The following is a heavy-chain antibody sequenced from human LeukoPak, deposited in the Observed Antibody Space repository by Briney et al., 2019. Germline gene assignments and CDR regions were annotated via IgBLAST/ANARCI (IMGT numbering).Heavy chain of an antibody. J-gene: IGHJ5*02. CDR3: ARDLLYCSGGSCYSNWFDP. CDR1: GYSISSGYY. D-gene: IGHD2-15*01. V-gene: IGHV4-38-2*02. Sequence: PSETLSLTCAVSGYSISSGYYWGWIRQPPGKGLEWIGSIYHSGSTYYNPPLKSRVTISVDTSKNQFSLKLSSVTAADTAVYYCARDLLYCSGGSCYSNWFDPWGQGTLVTVSS. CDR2: IYHSGST.